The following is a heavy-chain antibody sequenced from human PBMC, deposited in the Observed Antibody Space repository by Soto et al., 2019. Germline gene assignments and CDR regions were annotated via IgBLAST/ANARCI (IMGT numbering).Heavy chain of an antibody. CDR2: ISGSGGST. V-gene: IGHV3-23*01. CDR1: GFTFSSYA. D-gene: IGHD6-6*01. Sequence: GGSLRLSCAASGFTFSSYAMSWVRQAPGKGLEWVSAISGSGGSTYYADSVKGRFTISRDNSKNTLYLQMNSLRAEDTAVYYCAKSYSSSSGADWFDPWGQGTLVTVSS. CDR3: AKSYSSSSGADWFDP. J-gene: IGHJ5*02.